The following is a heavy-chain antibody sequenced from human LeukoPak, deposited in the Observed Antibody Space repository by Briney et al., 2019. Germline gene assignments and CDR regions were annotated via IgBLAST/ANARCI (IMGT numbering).Heavy chain of an antibody. CDR3: ASDYMTTVTTIDY. J-gene: IGHJ4*02. CDR2: ISYDGSDK. CDR1: GFTFSSYG. Sequence: GGSLRLSCAASGFTFSSYGMHWVRQAPGKGLEWVAVISYDGSDKYYADSVKGRFTISRDNSKNTLYLQMNSLRAEDTAVYYCASDYMTTVTTIDYWGQGTLVTVSS. V-gene: IGHV3-30*03. D-gene: IGHD4-17*01.